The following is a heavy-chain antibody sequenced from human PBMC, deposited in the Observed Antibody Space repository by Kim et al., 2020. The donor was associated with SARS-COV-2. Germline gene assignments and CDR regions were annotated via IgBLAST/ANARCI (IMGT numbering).Heavy chain of an antibody. V-gene: IGHV3-11*05. D-gene: IGHD3-16*02. CDR1: GFTFSDYY. CDR3: ARVPFDYIWGTYLGSDY. CDR2: ISGSSDNT. J-gene: IGHJ4*02. Sequence: GGSLRLSCAASGFTFSDYYMSWIRQAPGKGLEWFSHISGSSDNTKYAKSVKGRFTISRDNAKNSLYLQMNTLRPEDTAVYYCARVPFDYIWGTYLGSDYWGQGTQVTVSS.